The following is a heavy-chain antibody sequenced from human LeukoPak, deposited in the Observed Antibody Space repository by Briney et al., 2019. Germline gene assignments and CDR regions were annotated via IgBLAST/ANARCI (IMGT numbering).Heavy chain of an antibody. CDR2: ISNDGSNK. V-gene: IGHV3-30*03. J-gene: IGHJ4*02. CDR3: RSYYYDSSGSYFDY. Sequence: PGRSLRLSCAASGLTFSSYGMHWVRQAPGKGLEWVEGISNDGSNKYYGDSVKGRFTISRDNSKNTLYLQMNSLRAEDTAVFYCRSYYYDSSGSYFDYWGQGTLVTVSS. CDR1: GLTFSSYG. D-gene: IGHD3-22*01.